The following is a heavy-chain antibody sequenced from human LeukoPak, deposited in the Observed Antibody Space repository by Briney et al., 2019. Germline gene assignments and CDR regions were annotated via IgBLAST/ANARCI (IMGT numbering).Heavy chain of an antibody. V-gene: IGHV3-30*04. CDR1: GFTFSSYA. D-gene: IGHD4-17*01. Sequence: PGGSLRLSCAASGFTFSSYAMHWVREAPGEGVEWGAVISYDGSNKYYADSVKGGFTISRDNSKNTLYLQMNSLRAEDTAVYYCARGHTAVTRHFDFWGQGTLVTVSS. CDR3: ARGHTAVTRHFDF. CDR2: ISYDGSNK. J-gene: IGHJ4*02.